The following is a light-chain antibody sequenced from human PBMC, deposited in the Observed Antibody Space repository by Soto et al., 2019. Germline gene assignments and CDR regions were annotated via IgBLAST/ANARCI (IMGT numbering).Light chain of an antibody. CDR3: AAWDSNLGGPA. CDR2: RNN. CDR1: SSNIGSKY. J-gene: IGLJ2*01. Sequence: QSVLTQPPSASGTPGQRVTISCSGSSSNIGSKYVYWYQQLPGTAPKLLMYRNNHRPSGVPDRFSGSKSGTSAALAISGLRSEDEADYHCAAWDSNLGGPAFGGGTKLTVL. V-gene: IGLV1-47*01.